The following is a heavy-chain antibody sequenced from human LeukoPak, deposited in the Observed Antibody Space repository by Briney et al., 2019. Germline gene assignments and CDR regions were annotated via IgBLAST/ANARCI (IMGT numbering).Heavy chain of an antibody. CDR1: GGSISTYS. J-gene: IGHJ3*02. CDR3: ARRVEMAVDDAFDI. D-gene: IGHD5-24*01. CDR2: IYYSGST. Sequence: SETLSLTCTVSGGSISTYSWSWIRQPPGKGLEWIGYIYYSGSTKYNPSLKSRVTISVDTSKNQFSLKLSSVTAADTAVYYCARRVEMAVDDAFDIWGQGTKVTVSS. V-gene: IGHV4-59*08.